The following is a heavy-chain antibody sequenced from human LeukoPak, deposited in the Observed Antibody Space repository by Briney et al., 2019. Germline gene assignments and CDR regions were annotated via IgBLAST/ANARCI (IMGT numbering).Heavy chain of an antibody. V-gene: IGHV3-7*01. CDR3: ARDATYCTNGVCYTRFDY. J-gene: IGHJ4*02. D-gene: IGHD2-8*01. CDR2: MNLDGSEK. Sequence: SGGSLRLSCAASGFTFTSHWMSWVRQAPGKGLEWVARMNLDGSEKYYVDSVKGRFTISRDNAKTSLYLEMNSLGAEDTAVYYCARDATYCTNGVCYTRFDYWGQGTLVTVSS. CDR1: GFTFTSHW.